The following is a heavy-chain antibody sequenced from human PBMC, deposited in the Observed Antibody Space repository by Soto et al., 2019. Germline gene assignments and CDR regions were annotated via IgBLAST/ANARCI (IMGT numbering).Heavy chain of an antibody. J-gene: IGHJ4*02. D-gene: IGHD3-22*01. V-gene: IGHV1-3*01. CDR1: GYTFTSYA. CDR2: INAGNGNT. CDR3: ARERLSYYDSSGYHPFDY. Sequence: VASVKVSCKASGYTFTSYAMHWVRQAPGQRLEWMGWINAGNGNTKYSQKFQGRVTITRDTSASTAYMELSSLRSEDTAVYYCARERLSYYDSSGYHPFDYWGQGTLVTVSS.